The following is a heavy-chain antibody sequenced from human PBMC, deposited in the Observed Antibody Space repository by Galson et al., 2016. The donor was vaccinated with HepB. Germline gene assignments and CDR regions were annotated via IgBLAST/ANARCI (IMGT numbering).Heavy chain of an antibody. CDR2: ISFDGVIK. Sequence: SLRLSCAASGFSFSNYGMHWIRQAPGKGLEWVAIISFDGVIKYRDSVTGRFTISRDTSKNTLYLQMNSLRAEETAIYYCARDFRSGWSNWFDPWGQGTLVSVSS. D-gene: IGHD6-19*01. CDR1: GFSFSNYG. J-gene: IGHJ5*02. V-gene: IGHV3-30*03. CDR3: ARDFRSGWSNWFDP.